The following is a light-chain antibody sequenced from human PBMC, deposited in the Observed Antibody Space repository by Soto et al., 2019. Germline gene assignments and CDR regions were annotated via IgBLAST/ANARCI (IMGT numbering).Light chain of an antibody. J-gene: IGKJ3*01. CDR3: QQRSNWPLT. V-gene: IGKV3-11*01. CDR1: QSVSSY. Sequence: DIVFTQSPATLSLSPRERATLSCRASQSVSSYLVWFQQKPGQAPRLLIYDASTRATGIPARFSGSGSGTDFTLTISSLEPEDFAVYYCQQRSNWPLTFGPGTKVDIK. CDR2: DAS.